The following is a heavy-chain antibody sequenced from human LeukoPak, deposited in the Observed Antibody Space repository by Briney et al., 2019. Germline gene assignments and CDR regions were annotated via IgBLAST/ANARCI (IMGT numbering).Heavy chain of an antibody. V-gene: IGHV3-33*01. D-gene: IGHD3-10*01. Sequence: GRSLRLSCAASGFTFSSYGMHWVRQAPGKGLEWVAVIWYDGSNKYYADSVKGRFTISRDNSKNTLYLQMNSLRAGDTAVYYCARDAAFPQYYYGSGSYYPDYWGQGTLVTVSS. J-gene: IGHJ4*02. CDR1: GFTFSSYG. CDR3: ARDAAFPQYYYGSGSYYPDY. CDR2: IWYDGSNK.